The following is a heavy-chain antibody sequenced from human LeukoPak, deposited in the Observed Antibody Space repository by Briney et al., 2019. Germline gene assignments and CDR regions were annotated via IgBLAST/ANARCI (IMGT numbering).Heavy chain of an antibody. J-gene: IGHJ4*02. CDR1: GFTFSTYS. Sequence: GGSLRLSCAASGFTFSTYSMNWVRQAPGKGLEWVSYIDTSGTTIYYADSVKGRFTISRDNAKNSLYLQMNSLRAEDTAVYYCARGRYTYATGSSPFDYWGQGTLVTVSS. V-gene: IGHV3-48*01. CDR3: ARGRYTYATGSSPFDY. D-gene: IGHD5-18*01. CDR2: IDTSGTTI.